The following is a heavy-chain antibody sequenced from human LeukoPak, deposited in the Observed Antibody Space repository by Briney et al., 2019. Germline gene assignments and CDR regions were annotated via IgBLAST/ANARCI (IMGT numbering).Heavy chain of an antibody. Sequence: SVKVSCKASGGTFSSYTISWVRQASGQGLEWMGRIIPILGIANYAQKFQGRVTITADKSTSTAYMELSSLRSEDTAVYYCARGATVTIRQDFDIWGQGTMVTVSS. CDR1: GGTFSSYT. J-gene: IGHJ3*02. CDR3: ARGATVTIRQDFDI. CDR2: IIPILGIA. V-gene: IGHV1-69*02. D-gene: IGHD4-11*01.